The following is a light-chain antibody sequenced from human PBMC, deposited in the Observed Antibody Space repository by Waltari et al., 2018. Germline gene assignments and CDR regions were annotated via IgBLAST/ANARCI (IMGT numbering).Light chain of an antibody. Sequence: QSALTQPASVSGSPGQSITISCTGTSSDICGYNYVSWYQQLPGRAPKLILYDVSNRPSGVSNRFSGSKSGNTASLTISGLQGEDEADYYCSSYVSSSTLELFGGGTSLAVL. J-gene: IGLJ2*01. CDR3: SSYVSSSTLEL. CDR2: DVS. V-gene: IGLV2-14*03. CDR1: SSDICGYNY.